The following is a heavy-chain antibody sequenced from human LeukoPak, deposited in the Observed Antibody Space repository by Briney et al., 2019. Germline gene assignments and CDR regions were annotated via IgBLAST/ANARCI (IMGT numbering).Heavy chain of an antibody. CDR1: GYSISSGYY. D-gene: IGHD5-12*01. CDR2: IYYSGST. V-gene: IGHV4-38-2*02. J-gene: IGHJ3*02. CDR3: ARSNSGYNDGYPFDI. Sequence: SETLSLTCTVSGYSISSGYYWGWIRQPPGKGLEWIGSIYYSGSTYYNPSLKSRVTISVDTSKNQFSLKLSSVTAADTAVYYCARSNSGYNDGYPFDIWGQGTMVTVSS.